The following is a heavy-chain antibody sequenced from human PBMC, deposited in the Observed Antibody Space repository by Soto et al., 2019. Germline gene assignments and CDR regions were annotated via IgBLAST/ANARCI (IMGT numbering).Heavy chain of an antibody. Sequence: GGSLRLSCAASGFTFSSYGMRWVRQAPGKGLEWVAVISYDGSNKYYADSVKGRFTISRDNSKNTLYLQMNSLRAEDTAVYYCAKDPPKYSSSWYKEYYYYGMDVWGQGTTVTVSS. CDR3: AKDPPKYSSSWYKEYYYYGMDV. CDR1: GFTFSSYG. V-gene: IGHV3-30*18. CDR2: ISYDGSNK. J-gene: IGHJ6*02. D-gene: IGHD6-13*01.